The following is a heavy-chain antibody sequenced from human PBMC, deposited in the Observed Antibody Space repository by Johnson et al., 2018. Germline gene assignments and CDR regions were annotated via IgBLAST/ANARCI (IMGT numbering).Heavy chain of an antibody. V-gene: IGHV3-30*18. CDR1: GFTFSSYG. J-gene: IGHJ1*01. CDR2: ISYDGSNT. CDR3: AKRWLGYIQN. D-gene: IGHD2-15*01. Sequence: VQLVESGGGVVQPGRSLRLSCAASGFTFSSYGMHWVRQAPGKGLEWVAVISYDGSNTYYADSVKGRFTISRDNSKNTLYLQMNSLRAEDTAVYSWAKRWLGYIQNWGQGTLVTVSS.